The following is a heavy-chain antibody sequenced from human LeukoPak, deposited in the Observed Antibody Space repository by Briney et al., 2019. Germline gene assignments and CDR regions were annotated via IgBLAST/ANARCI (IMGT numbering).Heavy chain of an antibody. CDR3: ARHRDSSGYYYTY. D-gene: IGHD3-22*01. CDR1: GGSFSGYY. V-gene: IGHV4-34*01. J-gene: IGHJ4*02. CDR2: INHSGST. Sequence: SETLSLTCAVYGGSFSGYYWSWIRQPPGKGLEWIGEINHSGSTNYNPSLKSRVTISVDTSKNQFSLKLSSVTAADTAVYYCARHRDSSGYYYTYWGQGTLVTVSS.